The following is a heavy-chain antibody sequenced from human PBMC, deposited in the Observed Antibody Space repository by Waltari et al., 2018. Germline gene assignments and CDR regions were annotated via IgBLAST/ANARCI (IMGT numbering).Heavy chain of an antibody. Sequence: EVQLVQSGAEVKKPGATVKISCKVSGYTFTDYYMHWVQQAPGKGLEWMGLVDPEDGETIYAEKFQGRVTITADTSTDTAYMELSSLRSEDTAVYYCAIIPPYRVGYYYYYMDVWGKGTTVTVSS. V-gene: IGHV1-69-2*01. CDR1: GYTFTDYY. J-gene: IGHJ6*03. D-gene: IGHD3-16*01. CDR3: AIIPPYRVGYYYYYMDV. CDR2: VDPEDGET.